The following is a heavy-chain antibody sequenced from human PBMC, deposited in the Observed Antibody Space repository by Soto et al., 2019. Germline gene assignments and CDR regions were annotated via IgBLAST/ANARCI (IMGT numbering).Heavy chain of an antibody. CDR1: GGSISSGGYY. V-gene: IGHV4-31*03. CDR2: IYYSGST. J-gene: IGHJ4*02. D-gene: IGHD6-19*01. Sequence: QVQLQESGPGLVKPSQTLSLTCTVSGGSISSGGYYWSWIRQHPGKGLEWIGYIYYSGSTYYNPPLKSRVTITVDTSKNQFSLKLSSVTAADTAVYYCARDGLGLYYFDYWGQGTLVTVSS. CDR3: ARDGLGLYYFDY.